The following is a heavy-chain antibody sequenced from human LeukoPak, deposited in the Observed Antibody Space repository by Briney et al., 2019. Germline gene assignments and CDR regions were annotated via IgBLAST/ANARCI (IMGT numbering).Heavy chain of an antibody. D-gene: IGHD4-17*01. CDR3: ARDNTVTTLCAFDI. CDR1: GFTLSSYG. Sequence: GGSLRLSCAASGFTLSSYGMNWVRQAPGKGLEWVSSISSSSSYIYYADSVKGRFTISRDNAKNSLYLQMNSLRAEDTAVYYCARDNTVTTLCAFDIWGQGTMVTVSS. J-gene: IGHJ3*02. V-gene: IGHV3-21*01. CDR2: ISSSSSYI.